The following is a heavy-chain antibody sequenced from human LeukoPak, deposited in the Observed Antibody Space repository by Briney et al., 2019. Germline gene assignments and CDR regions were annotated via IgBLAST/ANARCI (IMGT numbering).Heavy chain of an antibody. Sequence: GGSLRLSCAASGFTFSSYGMSWVRQAPGKGLEWVSAISGSGGSTYYADSVKGRFTISRDNSKNTLYLQMNSLRVEDTAVYYCARDSSMLRGPLVIYYFDFWGQGTLVTVSS. V-gene: IGHV3-23*01. D-gene: IGHD3-10*01. CDR3: ARDSSMLRGPLVIYYFDF. J-gene: IGHJ4*02. CDR2: ISGSGGST. CDR1: GFTFSSYG.